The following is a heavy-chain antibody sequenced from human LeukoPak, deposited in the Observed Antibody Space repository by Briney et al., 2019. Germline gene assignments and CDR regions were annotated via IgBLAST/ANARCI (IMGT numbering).Heavy chain of an antibody. CDR3: ARTIFTGYDDY. D-gene: IGHD5-12*01. V-gene: IGHV4-59*01. Sequence: SETLSLTCTVSGGSISNYYWSWIRQSPGKGLEWIANIYYSGNTKYNPSLKSRVTISLDTSKNQFSLKLSSVTAADTAVYYCARTIFTGYDDYWGQGTLVTVSS. CDR1: GGSISNYY. CDR2: IYYSGNT. J-gene: IGHJ4*02.